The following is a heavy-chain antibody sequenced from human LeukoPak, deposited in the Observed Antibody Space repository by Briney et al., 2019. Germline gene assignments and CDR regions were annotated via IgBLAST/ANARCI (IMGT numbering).Heavy chain of an antibody. V-gene: IGHV3-21*01. CDR2: ISSSSSYI. CDR1: GFTFSSYS. Sequence: GGSLRLSCAASGFTFSSYSMNWVRQAPGKGLEWVSSISSSSSYIYYADSVKGRFTISRDNAKNSLYLQMNSLRAEDTAVYYCARDRYCSGGSCYSDTGPSNWFDPWGQGTLVTVSS. J-gene: IGHJ5*02. CDR3: ARDRYCSGGSCYSDTGPSNWFDP. D-gene: IGHD2-15*01.